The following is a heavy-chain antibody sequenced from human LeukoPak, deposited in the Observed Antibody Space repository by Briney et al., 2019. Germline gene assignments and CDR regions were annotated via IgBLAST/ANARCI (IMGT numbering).Heavy chain of an antibody. Sequence: SETLSLTCAVSGHSINSGFNGGGSRQPRGKGREGIGTIFNGGSTYYTASLRKRVSISVDPSKNQFSLRVSSVTAPETAIYYCASHYTVAGGNFDDWGQGTQVTVST. V-gene: IGHV4-38-2*01. J-gene: IGHJ4*02. CDR3: ASHYTVAGGNFDD. CDR2: IFNGGST. D-gene: IGHD4-23*01. CDR1: GHSINSGFN.